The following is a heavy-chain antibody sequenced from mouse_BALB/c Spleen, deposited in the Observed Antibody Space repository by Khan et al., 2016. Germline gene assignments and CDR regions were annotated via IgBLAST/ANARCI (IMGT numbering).Heavy chain of an antibody. D-gene: IGHD6-1*01. CDR2: ISSDSTTI. CDR1: GFTFSYFG. V-gene: IGHV5-17*02. Sequence: EVELVESGGGLVQPGGSRKLSCAASGFTFSYFGMHWIRQAPEKGLEWVAYISSDSTTIYYTDTVRGRFTIFRDTSKNTLFLQRTSLRSEDTAMYYCAPSEYDYAMDYWGHGTSVTVSS. J-gene: IGHJ4*01. CDR3: APSEYDYAMDY.